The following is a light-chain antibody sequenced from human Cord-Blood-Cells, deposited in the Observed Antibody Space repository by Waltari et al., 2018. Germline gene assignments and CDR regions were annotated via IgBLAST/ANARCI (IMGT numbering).Light chain of an antibody. CDR2: KAS. J-gene: IGKJ1*01. CDR3: QQYNSYWT. V-gene: IGKV1-5*03. Sequence: DIQMTQSPSTLSASVGDRVTITCRASQSISSWLDWYQQKPGKAPKLLIYKASSLESGVPSRFSGRGSGTEFTLTISRLQPDDFATYYCQQYNSYWTFGQGTKVEIK. CDR1: QSISSW.